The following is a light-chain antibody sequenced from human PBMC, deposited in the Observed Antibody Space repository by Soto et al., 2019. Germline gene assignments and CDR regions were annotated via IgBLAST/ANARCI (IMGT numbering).Light chain of an antibody. V-gene: IGKV1D-13*01. CDR2: AAS. CDR3: QHYDHYPIT. J-gene: IGKJ5*01. Sequence: AIQLTQSPSSLSASVGDRVTITCRASQGISSALAWYQQKPGKAPKLLIYAASTLQSGVPSRFSGSGSGTEFTLTISSLQPDDLASYYCQHYDHYPITFGQGTRLEIK. CDR1: QGISSA.